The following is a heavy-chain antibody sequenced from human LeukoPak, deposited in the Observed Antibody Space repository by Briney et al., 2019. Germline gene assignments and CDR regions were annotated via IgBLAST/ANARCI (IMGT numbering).Heavy chain of an antibody. CDR2: IYYSGTT. Sequence: SETLSLTCTVSGGSIRSSSYHWGWVRQPPGKGLEWIGSIYYSGTTYYNPSLKSRVTISVDKSKNQFSLKVSSVTAADTAVYYCAGRSSSFSEPFAYWGQGTLVTVSS. D-gene: IGHD6-13*01. CDR1: GGSIRSSSYH. J-gene: IGHJ4*02. V-gene: IGHV4-39*07. CDR3: AGRSSSFSEPFAY.